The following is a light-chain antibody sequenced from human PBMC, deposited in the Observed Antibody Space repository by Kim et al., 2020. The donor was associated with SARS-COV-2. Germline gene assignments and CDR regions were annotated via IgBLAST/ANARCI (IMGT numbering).Light chain of an antibody. V-gene: IGLV2-14*03. CDR3: SSYTSSSTLEV. Sequence: SIATSCTGTSSDVGRNNYVSSYQHHQGKAPKLMIYDVSHRPSGVSNRFSGSKSGNTASLTISALQAEDEADYYCSSYTSSSTLEVFGTGTKVTVL. J-gene: IGLJ1*01. CDR2: DVS. CDR1: SSDVGRNNY.